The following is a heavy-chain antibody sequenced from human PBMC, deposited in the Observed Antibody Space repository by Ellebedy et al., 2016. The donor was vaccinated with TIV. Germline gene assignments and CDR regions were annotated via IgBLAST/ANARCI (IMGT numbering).Heavy chain of an antibody. Sequence: GESLKISXAASGFTFSSYWMHWVRQAPGKGLVWVSRINSDGSSTCYADSVKGRFTISRDNAKNTLYLQMNSLRAEDTAVYYCAREGYYYDSSGYYYVGAFDIWGQGTMVTVSS. V-gene: IGHV3-74*01. CDR3: AREGYYYDSSGYYYVGAFDI. CDR2: INSDGSST. D-gene: IGHD3-22*01. CDR1: GFTFSSYW. J-gene: IGHJ3*02.